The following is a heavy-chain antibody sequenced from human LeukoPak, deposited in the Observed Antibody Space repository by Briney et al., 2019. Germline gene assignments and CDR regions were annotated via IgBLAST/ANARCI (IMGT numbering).Heavy chain of an antibody. CDR3: ARARRGPPLSGSGSYYLDY. D-gene: IGHD3-10*01. V-gene: IGHV1-8*01. CDR2: MNPNSGNT. Sequence: ASVKVSCKASGYTFTSYDDNWVRQATGQGLEWMGWMNPNSGNTGYTQNFQGRVTMTKNTSISTAYMELNSLRSEDTAVYYCARARRGPPLSGSGSYYLDYWGQGTLVTVSS. CDR1: GYTFTSYD. J-gene: IGHJ4*02.